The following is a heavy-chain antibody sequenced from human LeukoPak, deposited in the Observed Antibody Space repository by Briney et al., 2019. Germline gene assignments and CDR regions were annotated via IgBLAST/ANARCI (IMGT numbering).Heavy chain of an antibody. CDR3: ASSSGSYVYYFDY. J-gene: IGHJ4*02. D-gene: IGHD1-26*01. CDR1: GGSFSGYY. V-gene: IGHV4-34*01. Sequence: SETLSLTCAVYGGSFSGYYWSWIRQPPGKGLEWIGEINHSGSTNYNPPLKSRVTISIDTSKNQFSLKLSSVTAADTAVYYCASSSGSYVYYFDYWGQGTLVTVSS. CDR2: INHSGST.